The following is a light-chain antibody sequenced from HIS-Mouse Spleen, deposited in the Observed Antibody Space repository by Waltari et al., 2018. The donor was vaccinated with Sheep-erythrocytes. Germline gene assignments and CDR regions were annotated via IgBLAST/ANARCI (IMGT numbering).Light chain of an antibody. Sequence: SYELTQPPSVSVSPGQTARLTFSGDALPKTYAYWYQQKSGQAPVLVIYEDSKRPSGIPERFSGSTSGTMATLTISGAQVEDEADYYCYSTDSSGNHWVFGGGTKLTVL. CDR2: EDS. CDR1: ALPKTY. CDR3: YSTDSSGNHWV. V-gene: IGLV3-10*01. J-gene: IGLJ3*02.